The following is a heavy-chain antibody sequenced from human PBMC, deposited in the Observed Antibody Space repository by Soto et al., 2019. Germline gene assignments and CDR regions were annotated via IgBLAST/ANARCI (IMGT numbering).Heavy chain of an antibody. D-gene: IGHD6-19*01. V-gene: IGHV4-59*01. CDR3: ARSSSGWYPQYFDY. CDR1: GGSISSYY. J-gene: IGHJ4*02. Sequence: SETLSLTCTVSGGSISSYYWSWIRQPPGKGLEWIGYIYYSGSTNYNPSLKSRVTISVDTSKNQFSLKLSSVTAADTAVYYCARSSSGWYPQYFDYWGQGTLVTVSS. CDR2: IYYSGST.